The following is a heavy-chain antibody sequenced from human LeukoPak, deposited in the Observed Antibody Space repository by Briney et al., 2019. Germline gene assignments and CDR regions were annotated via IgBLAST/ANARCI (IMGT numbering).Heavy chain of an antibody. CDR1: GGSISSYY. D-gene: IGHD4-17*01. CDR2: IYTSGST. Sequence: PSETLSLTCTVSGGSISSYYWSWIRQPAGKGLEWIGRIYTSGSTNYNPSLKSRVTMSVDTSKNQFSLKLSSVTAADTAVYYCARDRTVPIYLSPEYYFDYWGQGTLVTVSS. CDR3: ARDRTVPIYLSPEYYFDY. J-gene: IGHJ4*02. V-gene: IGHV4-4*07.